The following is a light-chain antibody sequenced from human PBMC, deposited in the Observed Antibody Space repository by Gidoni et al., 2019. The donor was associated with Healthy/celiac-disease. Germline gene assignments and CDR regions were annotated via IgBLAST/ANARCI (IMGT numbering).Light chain of an antibody. Sequence: EIVLTQSPGTLSWSPGERATLSCRASQSVSSSYLAWYQQKPGQAPRLLIYGASSRATGIPDRFSGSGSGTDFTLTISRLEPEDFAVYYCQQFGSSPLTFGPXTKVDIK. CDR1: QSVSSSY. CDR3: QQFGSSPLT. V-gene: IGKV3-20*01. CDR2: GAS. J-gene: IGKJ3*01.